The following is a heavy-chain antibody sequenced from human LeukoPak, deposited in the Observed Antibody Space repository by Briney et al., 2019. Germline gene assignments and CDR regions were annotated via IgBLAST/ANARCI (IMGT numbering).Heavy chain of an antibody. D-gene: IGHD2-21*01. CDR3: ARVLPLIDGGGDAFDI. V-gene: IGHV1-69*01. J-gene: IGHJ3*02. Sequence: SVKVSCKASGGTFSSYAISWVRQAPGQGLEWMGGLIPIFGTANYAQKFQGRVTITADESTSTAYMELSSLRSEDTAVYYCARVLPLIDGGGDAFDIWGQGTMVTVSS. CDR1: GGTFSSYA. CDR2: LIPIFGTA.